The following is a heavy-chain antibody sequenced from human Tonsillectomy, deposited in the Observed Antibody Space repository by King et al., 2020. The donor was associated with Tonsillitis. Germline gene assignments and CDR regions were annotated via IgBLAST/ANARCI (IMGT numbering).Heavy chain of an antibody. J-gene: IGHJ4*02. V-gene: IGHV2-5*02. CDR2: IYWDDDK. Sequence: TLKESGPTLVKPTQTLTLTCTLSGFSITSSGVGVGWIRQSPGKALEWLALIYWDDDKRYSPSLKSRLVSTKDTSNNQVVLTVTNMDPVDTGTYYCARRQGVSVGNGWNEGGGDVGGQGILGSVSA. D-gene: IGHD1-1*01. CDR3: ARRQGVSVGNGWNEGGGDV. CDR1: GFSITSSGVG.